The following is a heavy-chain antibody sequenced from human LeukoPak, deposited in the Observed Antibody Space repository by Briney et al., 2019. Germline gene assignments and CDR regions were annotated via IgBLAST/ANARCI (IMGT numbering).Heavy chain of an antibody. D-gene: IGHD2-2*01. CDR1: GGSFSGYY. V-gene: IGHV4-34*01. CDR2: INHSGST. Sequence: PSETLSLTCAVYGGSFSGYYWSWIRQPPGKGLEWIGEINHSGSTNYNPSLKSRVTISVDTSKNQFSLKLSSVTAADTAVYYCARGIGRYCSSTSCYFGYARFDPWGQGTLVTVSS. CDR3: ARGIGRYCSSTSCYFGYARFDP. J-gene: IGHJ5*02.